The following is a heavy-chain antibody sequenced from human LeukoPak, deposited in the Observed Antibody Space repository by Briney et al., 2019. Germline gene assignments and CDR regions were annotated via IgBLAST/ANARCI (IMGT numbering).Heavy chain of an antibody. V-gene: IGHV4-59*08. CDR1: GGSISSYY. CDR2: LYYSGST. J-gene: IGHJ5*02. D-gene: IGHD3-10*01. CDR3: ARLWYYYGSGSPGWFDP. Sequence: SETLSLTCTVSGGSISSYYWSWIRQPPGKGLEWIGYLYYSGSTNYNPSLKSRVTISVDTSKNQFSLKLSSVTAADTAVYYCARLWYYYGSGSPGWFDPWGQGTLVTVSS.